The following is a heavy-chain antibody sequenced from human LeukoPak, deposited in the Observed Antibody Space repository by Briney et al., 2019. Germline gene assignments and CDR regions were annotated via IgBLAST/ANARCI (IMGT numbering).Heavy chain of an antibody. J-gene: IGHJ4*02. Sequence: GGSLRLSCAASGFTFTTYTMTWVRQAPGKGPEWVSTINGSGGRTYYVDSLKGRFTISRDNSQNTLYLQMNSLRVEDTAVYYCAIGPPYGGYSDWGQGTLVTVSS. CDR2: INGSGGRT. V-gene: IGHV3-23*01. CDR3: AIGPPYGGYSD. CDR1: GFTFTTYT. D-gene: IGHD5-12*01.